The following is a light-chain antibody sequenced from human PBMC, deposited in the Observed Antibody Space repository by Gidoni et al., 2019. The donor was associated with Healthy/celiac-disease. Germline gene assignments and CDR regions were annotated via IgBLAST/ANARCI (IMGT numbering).Light chain of an antibody. CDR1: QSISSY. J-gene: IGKJ2*01. V-gene: IGKV1-39*01. CDR3: HQSYSTPLYT. Sequence: DLPVTQSPSSLSASLGERVTITCRASQSISSYLNWYQQKPGKAPKPLIYAASSLQSGVPSRFSGSGSGTDFTLTISSLQPEDFATYYCHQSYSTPLYTFGQGTKLEIK. CDR2: AAS.